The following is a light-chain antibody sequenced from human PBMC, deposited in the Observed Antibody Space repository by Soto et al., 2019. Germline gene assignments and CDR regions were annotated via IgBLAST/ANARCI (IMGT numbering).Light chain of an antibody. CDR2: EVA. CDR1: SSDIGGYNY. CDR3: SSYTTTSLPFV. J-gene: IGLJ1*01. Sequence: QSVLTQPASVSGSPGQSTTISFTGSSSDIGGYNYVSWYQQYPGEAPKLLIYEVAHRPSGVSSRFSGSKSGDTASLTISGLQAEDEADYYCSSYTTTSLPFVFGTGTKVTVL. V-gene: IGLV2-14*01.